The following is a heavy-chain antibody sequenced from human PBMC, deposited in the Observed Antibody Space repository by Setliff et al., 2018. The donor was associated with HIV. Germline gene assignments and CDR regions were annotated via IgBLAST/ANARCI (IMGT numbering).Heavy chain of an antibody. CDR2: IYTSGST. CDR3: ARGTYYYDSSGFRDAFDI. J-gene: IGHJ3*02. CDR1: GGSISTYY. Sequence: PSETLSLTCTVSGGSISTYYWSGIRQPAGKGLEWIGRIYTSGSTNYNPSIKSRVTMSVDTSKNQFSLKLSSVTAADTAVYYCARGTYYYDSSGFRDAFDIWGQGTMVTVSS. D-gene: IGHD3-22*01. V-gene: IGHV4-4*07.